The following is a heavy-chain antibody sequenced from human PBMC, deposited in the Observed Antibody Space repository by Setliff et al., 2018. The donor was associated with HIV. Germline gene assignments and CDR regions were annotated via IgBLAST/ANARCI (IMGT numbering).Heavy chain of an antibody. CDR3: ARSRITIFRGNCFDP. V-gene: IGHV1-2*02. CDR1: GYTFTGYY. Sequence: ASVKVSCKASGYTFTGYYMHWLRQAPGQGLEWMGWINPNSGGTNYAQKFQGRVTMTRDTSISTAYMELSRLRSDDTAVYYCARSRITIFRGNCFDPWGQGTLVTVSS. CDR2: INPNSGGT. J-gene: IGHJ5*02. D-gene: IGHD3-3*01.